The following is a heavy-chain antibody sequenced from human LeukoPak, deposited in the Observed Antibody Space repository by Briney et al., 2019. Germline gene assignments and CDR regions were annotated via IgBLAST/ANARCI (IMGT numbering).Heavy chain of an antibody. CDR2: IYYSGST. CDR1: GGSISSFF. J-gene: IGHJ6*02. V-gene: IGHV4-59*01. D-gene: IGHD3-10*01. CDR3: SRGGPSGGYYSAYYGMDV. Sequence: SETLSLTCSVSGGSISSFFWSWIRQPPGKGLVWIGYIYYSGSTNYNPSLKSRVTMSVDTSKNQFSLELTSVTAADTAVYYCSRGGPSGGYYSAYYGMDVWGQGTTVTVSS.